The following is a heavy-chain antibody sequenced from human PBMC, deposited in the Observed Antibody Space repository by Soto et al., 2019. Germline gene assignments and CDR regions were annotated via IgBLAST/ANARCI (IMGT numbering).Heavy chain of an antibody. J-gene: IGHJ4*02. CDR1: GFTFSSYS. D-gene: IGHD2-2*01. CDR3: ARGRWDTTTCYDY. Sequence: PGGSLRLSCAASGFTFSSYSMNWVRQAPGKGLEWVSYISSSSSTIYYADSVKGRFTISRDNAKNSLYLQMNSLRAEDTAVYYCARGRWDTTTCYDYWGQGTLVTVSS. V-gene: IGHV3-48*01. CDR2: ISSSSSTI.